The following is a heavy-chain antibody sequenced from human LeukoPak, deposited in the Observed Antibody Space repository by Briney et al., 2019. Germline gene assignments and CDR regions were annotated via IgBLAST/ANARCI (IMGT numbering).Heavy chain of an antibody. Sequence: KPSETLSLTCTVSGGSISSSSHYWGWIRQPPGKGLEWIGVSTYYNPSLKNRVTISRDTSKNQFSLKLSSVTAADTAVYYCARQQYSSGWTYYFDYWGQGTLVTVSS. CDR2: VST. V-gene: IGHV4-39*01. D-gene: IGHD6-19*01. CDR1: GGSISSSSHY. CDR3: ARQQYSSGWTYYFDY. J-gene: IGHJ4*02.